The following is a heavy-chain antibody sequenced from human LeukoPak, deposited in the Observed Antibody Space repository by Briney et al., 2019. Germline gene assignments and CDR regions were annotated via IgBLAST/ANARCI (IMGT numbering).Heavy chain of an antibody. J-gene: IGHJ4*02. V-gene: IGHV1-69*13. Sequence: SVKVSCKTSGGTFNSYAINWVRQAPGHGLECMGGIIPIFGTANYAQKFQGKVSVTADESTAYMALSSLRSEDTAIYFCAGGSYDDVWGSFRYYFEYWGQGTLVTVSS. CDR3: AGGSYDDVWGSFRYYFEY. CDR1: GGTFNSYA. D-gene: IGHD3-16*02. CDR2: IIPIFGTA.